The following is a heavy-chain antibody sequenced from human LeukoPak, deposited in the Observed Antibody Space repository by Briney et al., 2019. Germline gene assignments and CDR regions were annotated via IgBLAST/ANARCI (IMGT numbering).Heavy chain of an antibody. D-gene: IGHD6-19*01. CDR3: ARGASIAVATITIDY. CDR2: INPNSGGT. CDR1: GYTFTDYY. J-gene: IGHJ4*02. Sequence: ASVKVSCKASGYTFTDYYMHWVRQAPGQGLEWMGWINPNSGGTNYAQKFQGRVTMTRDTSVSTAYMELSRLRSDDTAVYHCARGASIAVATITIDYWGQGTLVTVSS. V-gene: IGHV1-2*02.